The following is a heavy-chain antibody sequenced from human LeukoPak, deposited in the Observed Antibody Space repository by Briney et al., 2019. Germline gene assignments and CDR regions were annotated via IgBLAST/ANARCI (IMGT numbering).Heavy chain of an antibody. CDR2: ISGSGGST. CDR1: GFAFSSYV. J-gene: IGHJ4*02. V-gene: IGHV3-23*01. CDR3: AKSCEPQVPYYFDY. Sequence: GGSLRLSCAASGFAFSSYVMSWVRQAPGKGLEWVSAISGSGGSTYYADSVKGRFTISRDNSKNTLYLQMNSLRAEDTAVYYCAKSCEPQVPYYFDYWGQGTLVTVSS.